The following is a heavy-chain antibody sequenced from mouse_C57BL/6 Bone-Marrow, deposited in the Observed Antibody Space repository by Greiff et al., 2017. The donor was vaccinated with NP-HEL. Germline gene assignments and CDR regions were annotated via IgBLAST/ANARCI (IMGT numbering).Heavy chain of an antibody. CDR1: GYTFTNYW. CDR3: ARGILPHFDY. Sequence: VMLVESGAELVRPGTSVKMSCKASGYTFTNYWIGWAKQRPGHGLEWIGDIYPGGGYTNYNEKFKGKATLTADKSSSTAYMQFSSLTSEDSAIYYCARGILPHFDYWGQGTTLTVSS. CDR2: IYPGGGYT. J-gene: IGHJ2*01. V-gene: IGHV1-63*01.